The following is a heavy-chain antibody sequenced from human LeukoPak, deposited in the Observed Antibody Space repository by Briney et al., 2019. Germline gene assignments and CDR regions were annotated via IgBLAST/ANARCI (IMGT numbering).Heavy chain of an antibody. CDR3: ARDSARGYSYGYNAFDI. CDR1: GYNFRNYG. V-gene: IGHV1-18*01. D-gene: IGHD5-18*01. J-gene: IGHJ3*02. CDR2: ITAGNGNT. Sequence: AAVKVSCKASGYNFRNYGIGWVRQAPRQGLEWMGWITAGNGNTNYAQKVQGRVTMTTDTSTSTAYMELRSLRSDDTAVYFCARDSARGYSYGYNAFDIWGQGTMVTVSS.